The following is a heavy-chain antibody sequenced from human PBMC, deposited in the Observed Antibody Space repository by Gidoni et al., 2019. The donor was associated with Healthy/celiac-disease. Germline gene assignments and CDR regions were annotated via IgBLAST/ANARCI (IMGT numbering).Heavy chain of an antibody. J-gene: IGHJ6*02. V-gene: IGHV3-33*01. Sequence: TFSSYGMHWVRQAPGKGLEWVAVIWYDGSNKYYADSVKGRFTISRDNSKNTLYLQMNSLRAEDTAVYYCARDPDCSSTSCHYYYYGMDVWGQGTTVTVSS. D-gene: IGHD2-2*01. CDR3: ARDPDCSSTSCHYYYYGMDV. CDR1: TFSSYG. CDR2: IWYDGSNK.